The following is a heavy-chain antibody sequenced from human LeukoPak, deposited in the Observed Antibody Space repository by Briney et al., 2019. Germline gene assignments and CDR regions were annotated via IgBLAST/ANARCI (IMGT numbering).Heavy chain of an antibody. J-gene: IGHJ2*01. CDR3: ARVGDHYHWYFDL. V-gene: IGHV3-53*01. Sequence: PGGSLRLSCEASGFSVGSKYMNWVRQAPGKGLGWVSILYSGADTCYADSVKGRFTISRDNSKNTLFLQMNSLRADDTAVYYCARVGDHYHWYFDLWGRGTRVSVSS. D-gene: IGHD3-10*01. CDR1: GFSVGSKY. CDR2: LYSGADT.